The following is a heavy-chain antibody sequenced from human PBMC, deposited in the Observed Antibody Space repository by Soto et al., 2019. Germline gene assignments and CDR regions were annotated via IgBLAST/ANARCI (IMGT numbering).Heavy chain of an antibody. J-gene: IGHJ3*02. V-gene: IGHV3-30-3*01. CDR3: ARQRVITRGLDI. CDR1: GFTFSSYS. D-gene: IGHD3-10*01. CDR2: MSFDESNE. Sequence: GGSLRLSCAASGFTFSSYSMHWVRQAPGKGLEWVAVMSFDESNEYYADSVKGRFTISRDNSKNTLFLQMNSLSAEDTAVYHCARQRVITRGLDIWGQGTMVTVSS.